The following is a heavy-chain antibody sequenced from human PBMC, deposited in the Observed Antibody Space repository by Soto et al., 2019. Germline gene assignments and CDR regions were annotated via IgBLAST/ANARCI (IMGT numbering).Heavy chain of an antibody. CDR1: GFTVSNTY. V-gene: IGHV3-66*01. J-gene: IGHJ2*01. CDR3: ARGGSSGTYYARWNFDL. D-gene: IGHD3-10*01. CDR2: IYGGGRT. Sequence: EVQLVESGGGLVQPGGSLRLSCAASGFTVSNTYMSWVRQAPGKGLEWVSIIYGGGRTYHADSVKGRFSSDRDNSKNTLYLHMNSLRAEDTAVYYCARGGSSGTYYARWNFDLWGRGPLVTVSS.